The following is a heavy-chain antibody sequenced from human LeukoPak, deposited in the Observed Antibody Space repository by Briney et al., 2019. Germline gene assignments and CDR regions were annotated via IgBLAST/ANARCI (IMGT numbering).Heavy chain of an antibody. CDR3: ARGGGLGRRDGNNDY. V-gene: IGHV1-2*02. J-gene: IGHJ4*02. D-gene: IGHD5-24*01. CDR1: GYTFTGNY. Sequence: GASVKVSCKASGYTFTGNYMHWVRQAPGQGLEWMGWINPNSGGTNYAQKFQGRVTMTRDTSISTAYMELSRLRSDDTAVYYCARGGGLGRRDGNNDYWGQGTLVTVSS. CDR2: INPNSGGT.